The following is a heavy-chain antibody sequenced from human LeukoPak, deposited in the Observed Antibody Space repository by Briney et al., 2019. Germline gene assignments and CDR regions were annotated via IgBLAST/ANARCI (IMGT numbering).Heavy chain of an antibody. J-gene: IGHJ4*02. CDR2: IKSKTDGETT. CDR3: TADLPPPRGYDYPFDY. D-gene: IGHD5-12*01. Sequence: GGSLRLSCAASGFTFSSYAMHWVRQAPGKWLECVGRIKSKTDGETTDYAAPVKGRFTISRDDSKNMLYLQMNSLKSEDTAVYYCTADLPPPRGYDYPFDYWGQGSLVTVSS. CDR1: GFTFSSYA. V-gene: IGHV3-15*01.